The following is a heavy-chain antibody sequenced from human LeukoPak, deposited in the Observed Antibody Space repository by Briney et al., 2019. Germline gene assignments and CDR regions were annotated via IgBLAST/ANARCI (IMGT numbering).Heavy chain of an antibody. J-gene: IGHJ4*02. Sequence: GGSLRLSCAASGFIFSNYYMTWIRQAPGKGLEWVSYISNSGTTIDYADSVKGRFNISRDNAKNSLYLQMNSLRAEDTAVYYCARTTFYHDSGSPRPTYYFDYWGQGTLVTVSS. V-gene: IGHV3-11*04. CDR1: GFIFSNYY. CDR2: ISNSGTTI. D-gene: IGHD3-10*01. CDR3: ARTTFYHDSGSPRPTYYFDY.